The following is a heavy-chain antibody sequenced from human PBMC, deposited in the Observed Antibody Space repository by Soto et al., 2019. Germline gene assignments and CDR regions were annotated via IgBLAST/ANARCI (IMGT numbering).Heavy chain of an antibody. D-gene: IGHD4-17*01. CDR3: ARDPSQIYPYASYYYYGMDV. V-gene: IGHV3-33*01. CDR1: GFTFSSYG. CDR2: IWYDGSNK. J-gene: IGHJ6*02. Sequence: QVQLVESGGGVVQPGRSLRLSCAASGFTFSSYGMHWVRQAPGKGLEWVAVIWYDGSNKYYADSVKGRFTISRDNSKNTLYLQMNSLRAEDTAVYYCARDPSQIYPYASYYYYGMDVWGQGTTVTVSS.